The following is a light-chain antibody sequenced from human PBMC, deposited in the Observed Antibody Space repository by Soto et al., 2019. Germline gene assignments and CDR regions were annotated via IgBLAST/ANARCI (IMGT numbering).Light chain of an antibody. CDR2: DVT. Sequence: QSALTQPASVSGSPGQSITIPCTGTSSDIGSYNYVSWYQHYPGKAPKLIIYDVTNRPSGVSNRFSGSKSDNTASLTISGIQADDEADYYCSSYAATTILFGGGTQLTVL. CDR1: SSDIGSYNY. CDR3: SSYAATTIL. J-gene: IGLJ2*01. V-gene: IGLV2-14*03.